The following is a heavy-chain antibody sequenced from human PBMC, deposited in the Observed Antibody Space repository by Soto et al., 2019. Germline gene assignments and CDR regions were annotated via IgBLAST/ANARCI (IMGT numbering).Heavy chain of an antibody. V-gene: IGHV4-30-4*01. CDR2: IYYSGGT. Sequence: SETLSLTCTVSGGSISSGDYYWSWIRQPPGKGLEWIGYIYYSGGTYYNPSLKSRVTISVDTSKNQFSLKLSSVTAADTAVYYCARVTYDYANDYWGQGTLVTVSS. CDR3: ARVTYDYANDY. CDR1: GGSISSGDYY. D-gene: IGHD3-16*01. J-gene: IGHJ4*02.